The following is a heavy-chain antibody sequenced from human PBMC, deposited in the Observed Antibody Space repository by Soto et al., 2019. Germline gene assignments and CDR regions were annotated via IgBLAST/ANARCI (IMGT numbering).Heavy chain of an antibody. CDR1: GFTFSDYY. CDR2: ISNSGRIS. CDR3: ARDHGGGGLTLEY. J-gene: IGHJ4*02. V-gene: IGHV3-11*01. Sequence: QVHLEESGGGLVKPGGSLRLSCRASGFTFSDYYMSWIRQAPGKGLEWVADISNSGRISHHADSVEGRFTIYRDNAKDSLVLQLNNLRPEVSAIYYCARDHGGGGLTLEYWGQGTLVTVSS. D-gene: IGHD3-16*01.